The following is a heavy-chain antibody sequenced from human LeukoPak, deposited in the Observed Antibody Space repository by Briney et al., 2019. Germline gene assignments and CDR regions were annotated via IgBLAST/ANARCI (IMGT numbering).Heavy chain of an antibody. CDR1: GYTFTSYG. J-gene: IGHJ4*02. D-gene: IGHD2-15*01. CDR2: ISAYNGNT. Sequence: GASVKVSCKASGYTFTSYGISWVRQAPGQGLEWIGWISAYNGNTNYAQKLQGRVTMTTDTSTSTAYMELRSLRSDDTAVYYCARGDCSGGSCYFGYWGQGTLVTVSS. CDR3: ARGDCSGGSCYFGY. V-gene: IGHV1-18*04.